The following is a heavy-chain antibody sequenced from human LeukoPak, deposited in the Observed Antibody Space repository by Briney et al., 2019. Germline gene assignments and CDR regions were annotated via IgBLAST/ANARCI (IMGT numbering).Heavy chain of an antibody. CDR3: ARGPHDILTGYYTSTY. V-gene: IGHV1-18*01. Sequence: ASVKVSCKASGYTFTSYGISWVRQAPGQGLEWMGWISAYNGNTNYAQKLQGRVTMTTDTSTSTAYMELRSLRSDDTAVYYCARGPHDILTGYYTSTYWGQGTLVTVSS. D-gene: IGHD3-9*01. J-gene: IGHJ4*02. CDR1: GYTFTSYG. CDR2: ISAYNGNT.